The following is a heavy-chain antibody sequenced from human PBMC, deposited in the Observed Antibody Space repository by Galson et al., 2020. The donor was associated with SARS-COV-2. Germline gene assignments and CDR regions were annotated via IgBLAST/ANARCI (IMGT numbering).Heavy chain of an antibody. V-gene: IGHV3-21*06. J-gene: IGHJ1*01. D-gene: IGHD2-15*01. Sequence: GGSLRLSCVVSGFTFSDYAMNWVRQAPGKGLEWVASMSSSGRSNNYYADSVKGRFTISRDNAKTPLYLVMNRLTTEDTAVYYCVRDSASRAGGGKPFASWGQGPLGSVSS. CDR2: MSSSGRSNN. CDR1: GFTFSDYA. CDR3: VRDSASRAGGGKPFAS.